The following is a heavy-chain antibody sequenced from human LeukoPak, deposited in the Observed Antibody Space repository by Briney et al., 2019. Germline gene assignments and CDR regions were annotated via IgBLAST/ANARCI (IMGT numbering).Heavy chain of an antibody. CDR2: IYYSGST. V-gene: IGHV4-59*01. CDR3: ARSYSSSWKLFDY. J-gene: IGHJ4*02. Sequence: SETLSLTCTVSGGSISSYYWSWIRQRPGKGLEWIGYIYYSGSTNYNPSLKSRVTISVDTSKNQFSLKLSSVTAADTAVYYCARSYSSSWKLFDYWGQGTLVTVSS. CDR1: GGSISSYY. D-gene: IGHD6-13*01.